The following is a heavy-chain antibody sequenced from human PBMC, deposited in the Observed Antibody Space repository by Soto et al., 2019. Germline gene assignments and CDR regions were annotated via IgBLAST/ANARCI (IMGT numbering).Heavy chain of an antibody. CDR3: ARDKITGLFDY. V-gene: IGHV3-21*01. J-gene: IGHJ4*02. D-gene: IGHD2-8*02. CDR2: ISSSSSHI. CDR1: GVVFSTYS. Sequence: GGSLRLSCVASGVVFSTYSMNWVRQAPGKGLEWVSSISSSSSHISYADSVKGRFTISRDNAKNSLYLQMNSLTAADTAVYYCARDKITGLFDYWGQGTLVTVSS.